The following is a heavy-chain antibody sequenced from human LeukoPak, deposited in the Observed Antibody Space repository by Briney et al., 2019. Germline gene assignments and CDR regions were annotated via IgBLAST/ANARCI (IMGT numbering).Heavy chain of an antibody. Sequence: ASVKVSCKASGYTFTSFVINWVRQAPGQGPEWMGWVNTITGTPTHAQGFTGRFVFSLDTSVSTAYLEINNLRADDTAVYYCARDQDFRSGRYRRDSDYWGQGTLVTVSS. CDR2: VNTITGTP. J-gene: IGHJ4*02. CDR1: GYTFTSFV. D-gene: IGHD3-3*01. V-gene: IGHV7-4-1*02. CDR3: ARDQDFRSGRYRRDSDY.